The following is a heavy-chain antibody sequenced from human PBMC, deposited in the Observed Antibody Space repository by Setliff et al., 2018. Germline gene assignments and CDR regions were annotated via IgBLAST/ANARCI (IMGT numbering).Heavy chain of an antibody. Sequence: KPSETLSLPCAVYGGSFSGYYWSWIRQPPGKGLEWIGEINHSGSTNYNPSLKSRVTISVDTSKHQFSLKLSSVTAADTAVYYCARGARYFDWLFDQDYYFDYWGPGTLVTVSS. CDR2: INHSGST. D-gene: IGHD3-9*01. J-gene: IGHJ4*02. V-gene: IGHV4-34*01. CDR3: ARGARYFDWLFDQDYYFDY. CDR1: GGSFSGYY.